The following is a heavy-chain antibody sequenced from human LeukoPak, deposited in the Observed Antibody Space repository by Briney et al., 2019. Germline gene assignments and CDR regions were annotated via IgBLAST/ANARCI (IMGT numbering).Heavy chain of an antibody. V-gene: IGHV4-59*01. J-gene: IGHJ6*04. CDR3: ARSKEGGYYYYGMDV. CDR2: IYYSGST. CDR1: GGSISSYY. Sequence: SETLSLTCTVSGGSISSYYWSWTRQPPGKGLEWIGYIYYSGSTNYNPSLKSRVTISVDTSKNQFSLKLSSVTAADTAVYYCARSKEGGYYYYGMDVWGKGTTVTVSS.